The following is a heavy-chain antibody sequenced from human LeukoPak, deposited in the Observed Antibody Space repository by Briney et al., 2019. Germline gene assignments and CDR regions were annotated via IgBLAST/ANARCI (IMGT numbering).Heavy chain of an antibody. CDR3: AKAFCSEKQCTLDS. D-gene: IGHD3-3*01. J-gene: IGHJ4*02. CDR1: GFTFSNAW. CDR2: IKSKTDGGTT. V-gene: IGHV3-15*01. Sequence: PGGSLRLSCEASGFTFSNAWMSWVRQAPGKGLEWVGRIKSKTDGGTTDYAAPVKGRFTISRDDSKNTLYLQMNSLKTEDTAVYYCAKAFCSEKQCTLDSWGQGTLVSVSS.